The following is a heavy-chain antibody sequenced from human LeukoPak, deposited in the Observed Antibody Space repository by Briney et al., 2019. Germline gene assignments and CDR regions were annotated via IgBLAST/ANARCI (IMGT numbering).Heavy chain of an antibody. CDR2: ISYDGSNK. J-gene: IGHJ4*02. D-gene: IGHD5-24*01. CDR3: AKAREMATIIPRFIDY. Sequence: GGSLRLSCAASGFTFSSYAMPWVRQAPGKGLEWVAVISYDGSNKYYADSVKGRFTISRDNSKNTLYLQMNSLRAEDTAVYYCAKAREMATIIPRFIDYWGQGTLVTVSS. CDR1: GFTFSSYA. V-gene: IGHV3-30-3*01.